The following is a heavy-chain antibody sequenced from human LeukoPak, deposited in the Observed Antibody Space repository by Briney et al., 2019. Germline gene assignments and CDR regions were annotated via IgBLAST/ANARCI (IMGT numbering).Heavy chain of an antibody. D-gene: IGHD3-10*01. Sequence: PSAALSLTCTVSGGSVSSTTYYWSWIRQPPGKWLEWNASINYSGSTYYNPSLKSRFTISVDTSENQFSLELSSVTAADTAVYYCARYVAYGSGKYYFDYWGQGTLVTVSS. CDR2: INYSGST. V-gene: IGHV4-39*01. J-gene: IGHJ4*02. CDR1: GGSVSSTTYY. CDR3: ARYVAYGSGKYYFDY.